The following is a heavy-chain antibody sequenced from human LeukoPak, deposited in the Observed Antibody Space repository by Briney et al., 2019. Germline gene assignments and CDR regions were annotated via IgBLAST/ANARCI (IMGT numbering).Heavy chain of an antibody. CDR3: AREFKVRRWQQLGSWFDP. CDR1: GVSINTYF. D-gene: IGHD6-13*01. CDR2: INHSGST. J-gene: IGHJ5*02. Sequence: PSETLSLTCTVSGVSINTYFWSWIRQPPGKGLEWIGEINHSGSTNYNPSLKSRVTISVDTSKNQFSLKLSSVTAADTAVYYCAREFKVRRWQQLGSWFDPWGQGTLVTVSS. V-gene: IGHV4-34*01.